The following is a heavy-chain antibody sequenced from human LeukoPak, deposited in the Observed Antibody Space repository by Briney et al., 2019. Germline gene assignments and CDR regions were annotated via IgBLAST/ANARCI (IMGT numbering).Heavy chain of an antibody. J-gene: IGHJ4*02. V-gene: IGHV4-34*01. Sequence: SETLSLTCAVSGGPFSGYFWSWIRQSSGQGLELIGEIHNSGTTNYNPSLNSRVTISEDTSKYQFYLNLSSVTAADTAVYYCARRYYYNLGSFPFDFWGQGTLVTVSS. CDR1: GGPFSGYF. CDR3: ARRYYYNLGSFPFDF. CDR2: IHNSGTT. D-gene: IGHD3-10*01.